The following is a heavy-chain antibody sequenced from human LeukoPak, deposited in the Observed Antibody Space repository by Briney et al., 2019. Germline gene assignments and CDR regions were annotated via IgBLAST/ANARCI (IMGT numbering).Heavy chain of an antibody. D-gene: IGHD3-16*02. V-gene: IGHV4-34*01. CDR1: GGSFSGYY. CDR3: ARTSSYDYVWGSYRSKLFDY. Sequence: PSETLSLTCAVYGGSFSGYYWSWIRQPPGKGLEWIGEINHSGSTNYNPSPKSRVTISVDTSKNQFSLKLSSVTAADTAVYYCARTSSYDYVWGSYRSKLFDYWGQGTLVTVSS. CDR2: INHSGST. J-gene: IGHJ4*02.